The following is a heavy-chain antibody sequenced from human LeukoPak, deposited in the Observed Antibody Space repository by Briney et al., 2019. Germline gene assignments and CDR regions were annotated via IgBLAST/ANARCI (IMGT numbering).Heavy chain of an antibody. J-gene: IGHJ4*02. CDR2: ISYDGSNK. CDR1: GFTFSSYA. V-gene: IGHV3-30*04. CDR3: ARVDCSGGSCYYGDY. D-gene: IGHD2-15*01. Sequence: GGSLRLSCAASGFTFSSYAMHWVRQAPGKGLEWVAVISYDGSNKYYADSVKGRFTISRDNSKNTLYLQMNSLRAEDTAVYYCARVDCSGGSCYYGDYWGQGTLVTVSS.